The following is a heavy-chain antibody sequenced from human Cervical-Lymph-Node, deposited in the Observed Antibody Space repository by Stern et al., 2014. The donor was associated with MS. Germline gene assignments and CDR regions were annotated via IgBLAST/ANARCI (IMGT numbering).Heavy chain of an antibody. CDR1: GYSFTSYW. CDR2: IYPGDSDT. Sequence: VQLGQSGAEVKKPGESLKISCKGSGYSFTSYWIGWVRQMPGKGLEWMGIIYPGDSDTRYSPSFQGQVTISADKSISTAYLQWSSLKASDTAMYYCARHWGQAAAGLGAFDIWGQGTMVTVSS. J-gene: IGHJ3*02. D-gene: IGHD6-13*01. V-gene: IGHV5-51*01. CDR3: ARHWGQAAAGLGAFDI.